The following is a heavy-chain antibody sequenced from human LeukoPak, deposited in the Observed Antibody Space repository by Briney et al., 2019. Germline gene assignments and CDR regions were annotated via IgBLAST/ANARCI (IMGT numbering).Heavy chain of an antibody. Sequence: SETLSLTCTVSGDSITSGSYYWSWIRQPPGKGLEWIGNIYYSGSTNYNPSLKSRVTISVDTSKNHFSLRLSSVTAADTAVYYCARVTNYDYVWGSYRYGAFDIWGQGTMVTVSS. CDR2: IYYSGST. V-gene: IGHV4-61*03. J-gene: IGHJ3*02. D-gene: IGHD3-16*02. CDR3: ARVTNYDYVWGSYRYGAFDI. CDR1: GDSITSGSYY.